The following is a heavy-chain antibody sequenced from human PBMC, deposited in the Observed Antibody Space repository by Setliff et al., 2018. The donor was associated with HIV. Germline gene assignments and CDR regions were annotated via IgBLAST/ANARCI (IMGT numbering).Heavy chain of an antibody. V-gene: IGHV1-3*04. CDR3: ARVRERVTIFGVVRDFDS. Sequence: ASVKVSCKASGYIFTNYAMQWVRQAPGQGLEWMGWINTGNGSTKYSQKFQGRVTITRNTSISTVNMELSSLRSEDTAVYYCARVRERVTIFGVVRDFDSWGQGTLVTVSS. CDR2: INTGNGST. J-gene: IGHJ4*02. CDR1: GYIFTNYA. D-gene: IGHD3-3*01.